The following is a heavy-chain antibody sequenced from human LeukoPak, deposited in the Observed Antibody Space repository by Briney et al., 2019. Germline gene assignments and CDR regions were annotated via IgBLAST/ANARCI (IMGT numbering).Heavy chain of an antibody. J-gene: IGHJ3*02. V-gene: IGHV1-69*05. D-gene: IGHD5-12*01. CDR1: GGTFSSYA. CDR2: IISIFDTT. CDR3: ARVTVANAFDI. Sequence: SVKVSCKASGGTFSSYAINWVRQAPGQGLEWMGGIISIFDTTNYAQKFRGRVTVTTDESPSTAYMELSSLRSEDTAVYYCARVTVANAFDIWGQGTMVTVSS.